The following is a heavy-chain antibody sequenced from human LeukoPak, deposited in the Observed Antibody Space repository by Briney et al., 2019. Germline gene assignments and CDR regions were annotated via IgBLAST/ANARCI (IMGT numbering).Heavy chain of an antibody. V-gene: IGHV1-69*06. CDR1: GYTFTNYD. Sequence: SVKVSCKASGYTFTNYDINWVRQATGQGLEWMGGIIPIFDTPNFAQKFQGRVTITADKSTSTAYMELSRLRSEDTAVYYCARAVQVTTGGLFDYWGQGTLVTVSS. CDR3: ARAVQVTTGGLFDY. J-gene: IGHJ4*02. CDR2: IIPIFDTP. D-gene: IGHD4-17*01.